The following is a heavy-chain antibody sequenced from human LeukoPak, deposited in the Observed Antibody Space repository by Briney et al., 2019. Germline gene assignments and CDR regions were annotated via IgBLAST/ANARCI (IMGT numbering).Heavy chain of an antibody. CDR1: GLRFRNYG. J-gene: IGHJ4*02. D-gene: IGHD2-2*02. CDR2: ISYDGSNK. V-gene: IGHV3-30*19. CDR3: ARDPRYCSSTSCYKAFDY. Sequence: GGSLRLSCVVSGLRFRNYGMHWVRQAPGKGLEWVAVISYDGSNKYYADSVKGRFTISRDNSKNTLYLQMNSLGAEDTAVYYCARDPRYCSSTSCYKAFDYWGQGTLVTVSS.